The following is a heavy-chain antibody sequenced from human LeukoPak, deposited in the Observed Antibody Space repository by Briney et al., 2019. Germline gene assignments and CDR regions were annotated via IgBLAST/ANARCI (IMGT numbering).Heavy chain of an antibody. CDR1: GGTFISYA. V-gene: IGHV1-69*04. D-gene: IGHD5-12*01. CDR3: ARSWRETYYGMDV. J-gene: IGHJ6*02. Sequence: GSSVTVSCKASGGTFISYAISWVRQAPGQGLEWMGRIIPILGIANYAQKFQGRVTITADKSTSTAYMELSSLRSEDTAVYYCARSWRETYYGMDVWGQGTTVTVSS. CDR2: IIPILGIA.